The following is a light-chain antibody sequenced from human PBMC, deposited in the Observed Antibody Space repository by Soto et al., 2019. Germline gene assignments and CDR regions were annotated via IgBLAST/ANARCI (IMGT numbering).Light chain of an antibody. Sequence: EILLKQSPSTLSVSLASVATLSCMASQSVSSYLAWYQQKPGQAPRLLIYDASNRATGIPARFSGSGSGTDFTLTISSLEPEDFAVYYCQQRSNWPGTFGQGTKVDIK. CDR3: QQRSNWPGT. CDR2: DAS. J-gene: IGKJ1*01. CDR1: QSVSSY. V-gene: IGKV3-11*01.